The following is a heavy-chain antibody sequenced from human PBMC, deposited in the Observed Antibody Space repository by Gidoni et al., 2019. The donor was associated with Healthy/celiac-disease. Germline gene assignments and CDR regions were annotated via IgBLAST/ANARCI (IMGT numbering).Heavy chain of an antibody. CDR1: GDSVSSNSAA. J-gene: IGHJ6*02. CDR2: TYYRSKWYN. D-gene: IGHD6-13*01. CDR3: ARDRDSSSPYSGYYYYYGMDV. Sequence: QVQLQQSGPGLVKPSQTLSLTCAISGDSVSSNSAAWNWIRQSPARGLEWLGRTYYRSKWYNDYAVSVKSRITINPDTSKNQFSLQLNSVTPEDTAVYYCARDRDSSSPYSGYYYYYGMDVWGQGTTVTVSS. V-gene: IGHV6-1*01.